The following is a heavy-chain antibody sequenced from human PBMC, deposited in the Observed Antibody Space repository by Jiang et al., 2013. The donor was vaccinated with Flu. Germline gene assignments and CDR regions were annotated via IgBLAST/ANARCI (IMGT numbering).Heavy chain of an antibody. Sequence: ALIYWDDDKRYSPSVKSRLTITKDTSKNQVVLTMANMDPVDTATYYCAHRRGSGTYFDYWGQGALVTVSS. J-gene: IGHJ4*02. V-gene: IGHV2-5*02. CDR3: AHRRGSGTYFDY. CDR2: IYWDDDK. D-gene: IGHD1-26*01.